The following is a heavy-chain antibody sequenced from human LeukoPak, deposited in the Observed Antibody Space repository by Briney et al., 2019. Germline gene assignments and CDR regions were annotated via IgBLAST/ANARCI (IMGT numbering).Heavy chain of an antibody. J-gene: IGHJ4*02. CDR2: INPNSGGT. CDR1: GYTFTGFY. D-gene: IGHD3-10*01. V-gene: IGHV1-2*02. Sequence: GASVTVSCKASGYTFTGFYMHWVRQAPGQGLEWMGWINPNSGGTNYAQKFQGRVTMTRDTSINTAYMELNSLRSDDTAVYYCAREEVSVISDTCCSGLGYWGQGTLVTVSS. CDR3: AREEVSVISDTCCSGLGY.